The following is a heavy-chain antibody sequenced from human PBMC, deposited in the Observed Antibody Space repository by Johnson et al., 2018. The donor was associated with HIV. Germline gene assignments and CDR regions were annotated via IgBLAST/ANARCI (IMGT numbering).Heavy chain of an antibody. V-gene: IGHV3-NL1*01. D-gene: IGHD1-26*01. CDR2: IYSGGST. J-gene: IGHJ3*02. CDR1: GFSFSTYG. Sequence: HVQLVESGGGVVQTGRSLRLSCASSGFSFSTYGMHWVRQAPGKGLEWVSVIYSGGSTYYADSVKGRFTISRDNAKNSLYLQMNSLRAEDTAVYYCARSSGSYLDDAFDIWGQGTMVTVSS. CDR3: ARSSGSYLDDAFDI.